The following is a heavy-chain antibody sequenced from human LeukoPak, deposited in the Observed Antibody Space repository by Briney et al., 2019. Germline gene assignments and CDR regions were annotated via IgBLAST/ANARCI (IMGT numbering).Heavy chain of an antibody. J-gene: IGHJ4*02. Sequence: PGGSLRLSCTISGFTFGNYAMTWVRQAAGKGLEWVSAISGSGWSTYYADSVKGRFTVSRDNSNNALYLQMNSLSAEDTGVYYCARTRGEAVAAPFDSWGQGTLVTVSS. D-gene: IGHD6-19*01. V-gene: IGHV3-23*01. CDR3: ARTRGEAVAAPFDS. CDR2: ISGSGWST. CDR1: GFTFGNYA.